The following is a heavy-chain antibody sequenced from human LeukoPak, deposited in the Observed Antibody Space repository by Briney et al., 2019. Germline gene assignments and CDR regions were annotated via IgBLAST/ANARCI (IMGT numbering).Heavy chain of an antibody. CDR1: GFTFSSYG. D-gene: IGHD6-19*01. CDR3: AKERSSGWYYFHY. Sequence: GSLRLSCAASGFTFSSYGMHWVRQAPGKGPEWVAVISYDGSNKYHADSVKGRFTISRDNSKNTLYLQMNSLTAEDTAVYYCAKERSSGWYYFHYWGQGTRVTVSS. J-gene: IGHJ4*02. CDR2: ISYDGSNK. V-gene: IGHV3-30*18.